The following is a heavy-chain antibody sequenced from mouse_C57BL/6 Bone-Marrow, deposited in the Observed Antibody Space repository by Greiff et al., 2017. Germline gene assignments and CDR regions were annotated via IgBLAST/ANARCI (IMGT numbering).Heavy chain of an antibody. Sequence: QVQLKQSGAELVKPGASVKLSCKASGYTFTEYTIHWVKQRSGQGLEWIGWFYPGSGSIKYNEKFKDKATLTADKSSSTVYMERSRLTSEDSAVYFCARHGHYYYGSSYYFDYWGQGTTLTVAS. CDR1: GYTFTEYT. J-gene: IGHJ2*01. CDR3: ARHGHYYYGSSYYFDY. V-gene: IGHV1-62-2*01. D-gene: IGHD1-1*01. CDR2: FYPGSGSI.